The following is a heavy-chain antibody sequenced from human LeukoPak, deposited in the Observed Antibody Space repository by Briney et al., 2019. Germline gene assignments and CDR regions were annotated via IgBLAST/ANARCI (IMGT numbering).Heavy chain of an antibody. CDR2: ISGSGGST. J-gene: IGHJ6*02. CDR3: AKNSGWYVPYYYYGMDV. D-gene: IGHD6-19*01. Sequence: GGSLRLSCAASGFTFSSYAMGWVRQAPGKGLEWVSAISGSGGSTYYADSVKGRFTISRDNSKNTLYLQMNSLRAEDTAVYYCAKNSGWYVPYYYYGMDVWGQGTTVTVSS. V-gene: IGHV3-23*01. CDR1: GFTFSSYA.